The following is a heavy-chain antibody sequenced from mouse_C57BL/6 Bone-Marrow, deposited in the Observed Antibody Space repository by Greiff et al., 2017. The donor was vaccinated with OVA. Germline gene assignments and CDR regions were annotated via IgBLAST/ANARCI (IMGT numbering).Heavy chain of an antibody. D-gene: IGHD2-10*01. Sequence: DVKLVESGGDLVKPGGSLKLSCAASGFTFSSYGMSWVRQTPDKRLEWVATISSGGSYTYYPDSVKGRFTISRDNAKNTLYLQMSSLKSEDTAMYYCASEAYQHPYYAMDYWGQGTSVTVSS. CDR1: GFTFSSYG. CDR3: ASEAYQHPYYAMDY. CDR2: ISSGGSYT. J-gene: IGHJ4*01. V-gene: IGHV5-6*02.